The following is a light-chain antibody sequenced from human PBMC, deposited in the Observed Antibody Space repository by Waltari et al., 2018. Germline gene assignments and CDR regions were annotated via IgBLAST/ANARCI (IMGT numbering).Light chain of an antibody. CDR3: QQGNDFPLT. Sequence: DIQMTQSPSSVSASVGDRVLITCRASHDISRWVAWNQQKPEQAPWFLIYDASTLQSGGPSRFSGSGSGTEFTLTISSLQPEDFATYYCQQGNDFPLTFGGGTKVEI. CDR1: HDISRW. J-gene: IGKJ4*01. V-gene: IGKV1-12*01. CDR2: DAS.